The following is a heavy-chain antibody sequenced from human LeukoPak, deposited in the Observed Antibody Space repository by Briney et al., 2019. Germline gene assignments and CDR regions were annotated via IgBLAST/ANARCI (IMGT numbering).Heavy chain of an antibody. V-gene: IGHV5-51*01. CDR3: ARLRYSYGPLYYFDY. CDR2: IYPGDSGT. J-gene: IGHJ4*02. Sequence: GESLKISCKGSGYSFTSYWIGWVRQMPGKGLEWMGIIYPGDSGTRYSPSFQGQVTISADKSISTAYLQWSSLKASDTAMYYCARLRYSYGPLYYFDYWGQGTLVTVSS. D-gene: IGHD5-18*01. CDR1: GYSFTSYW.